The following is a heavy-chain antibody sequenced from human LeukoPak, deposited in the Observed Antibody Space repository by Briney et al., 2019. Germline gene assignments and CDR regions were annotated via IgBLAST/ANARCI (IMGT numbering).Heavy chain of an antibody. D-gene: IGHD6-13*01. J-gene: IGHJ4*02. V-gene: IGHV3-21*01. Sequence: GGSLRLSCAASGFTFSSHWMTWIRQAPGKGLEWVSSISSSSSYIYYADSVKGRFTISRDNAKNSLYLQMNSLRAEDTAVYYCARGRPGYSSSWYGGYFDYWGQGTLVTVSS. CDR3: ARGRPGYSSSWYGGYFDY. CDR2: ISSSSSYI. CDR1: GFTFSSHW.